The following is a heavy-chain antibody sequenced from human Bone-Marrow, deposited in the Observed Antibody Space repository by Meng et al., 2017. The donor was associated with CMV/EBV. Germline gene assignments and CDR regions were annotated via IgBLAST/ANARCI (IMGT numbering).Heavy chain of an antibody. CDR2: IEQDGSEK. V-gene: IGHV3-7*02. Sequence: LSFAASGFTFSSYWMSWVRQAPGKGLEWVANIEQDGSEKYYVDSVKGRFTISRDNAKNSLYLQMNSLRAEDTAVYYCARTKARGFDYWGQGTLVTVSS. CDR3: ARTKARGFDY. D-gene: IGHD2-8*01. J-gene: IGHJ4*02. CDR1: GFTFSSYW.